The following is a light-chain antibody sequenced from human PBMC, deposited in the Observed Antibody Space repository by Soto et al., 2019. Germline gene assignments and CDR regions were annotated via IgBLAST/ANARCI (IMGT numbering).Light chain of an antibody. J-gene: IGKJ2*01. CDR1: QSINIY. CDR2: GAS. V-gene: IGKV1-39*01. Sequence: IQMTQSPSSLSAFVGDRVTVTCRASQSINIYLNWYQQRPGKAPTLLIYGASSLQSGVASRFSGGGSQTDFTLTISSLQPEDFATYYCQQSFRSPYTFGQGTKLEIK. CDR3: QQSFRSPYT.